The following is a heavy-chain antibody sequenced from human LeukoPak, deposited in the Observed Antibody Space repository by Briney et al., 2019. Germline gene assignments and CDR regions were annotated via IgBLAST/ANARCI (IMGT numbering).Heavy chain of an antibody. D-gene: IGHD3-10*01. Sequence: GGSLRPSCAASGFTLSDYYMSWIRQAPGKGLEWVSYISSSGSTIYYADSVKGRFTISRDNAKNSLYLQMNSPRAEDTAVYYCARFGSGSYLDDYWGQGTLVTVSS. J-gene: IGHJ4*02. CDR3: ARFGSGSYLDDY. CDR2: ISSSGSTI. V-gene: IGHV3-11*04. CDR1: GFTLSDYY.